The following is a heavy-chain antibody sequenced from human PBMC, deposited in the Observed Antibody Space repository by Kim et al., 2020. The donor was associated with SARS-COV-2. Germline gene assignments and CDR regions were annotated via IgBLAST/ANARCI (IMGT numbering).Heavy chain of an antibody. Sequence: YADSGKGRFTISRDKSQNTLSLRMNSLGAEDTAVYYCARERGPCDAFDIWGQGTMVTVSS. V-gene: IGHV3-33*01. CDR3: ARERGPCDAFDI. J-gene: IGHJ3*02.